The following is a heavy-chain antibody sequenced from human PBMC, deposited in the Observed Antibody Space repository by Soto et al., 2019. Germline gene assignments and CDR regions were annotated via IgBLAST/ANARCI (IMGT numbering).Heavy chain of an antibody. J-gene: IGHJ4*02. CDR2: IYHSGST. D-gene: IGHD3-22*01. CDR1: GGSISSSNW. V-gene: IGHV4-4*02. CDR3: ARVKYYYDSSGYLIDY. Sequence: SETLSLTCAVSGGSISSSNWCSWVRQPPGKGLEWIGEIYHSGSTNYNPSLKSRVTISVDKSKNQFSLKLSSVTAADTAVYYCARVKYYYDSSGYLIDYWGQGTLVTVSS.